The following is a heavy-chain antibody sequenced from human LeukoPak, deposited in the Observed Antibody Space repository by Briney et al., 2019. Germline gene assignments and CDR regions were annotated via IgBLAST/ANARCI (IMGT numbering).Heavy chain of an antibody. Sequence: GGSLRLSCEASGFSVSNIYMNWVRQAPGKGLEWVSLISSGGTTDYADSVKGRFTISRDNSKNTLYLQMNSLRAEDTAVYYCARRAGAYSHPYDYWGQGTLVTVSS. CDR1: GFSVSNIY. V-gene: IGHV3-53*01. D-gene: IGHD4/OR15-4a*01. J-gene: IGHJ4*02. CDR3: ARRAGAYSHPYDY. CDR2: ISSGGTT.